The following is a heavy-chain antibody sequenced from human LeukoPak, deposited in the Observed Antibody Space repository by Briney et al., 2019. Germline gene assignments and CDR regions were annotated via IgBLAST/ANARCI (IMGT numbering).Heavy chain of an antibody. CDR2: INAGNGNT. V-gene: IGHV1-3*01. CDR3: ARDYYYGSGGYGMDV. Sequence: ASVKVSRKASGYTFTSYAMHWVRQAPGQRLEWMGWINAGNGNTKYSQKFQGRVTITRDISASTAYMELSSLRSEDTAVYYCARDYYYGSGGYGMDVWGKGTTVTVSS. CDR1: GYTFTSYA. D-gene: IGHD3-10*01. J-gene: IGHJ6*04.